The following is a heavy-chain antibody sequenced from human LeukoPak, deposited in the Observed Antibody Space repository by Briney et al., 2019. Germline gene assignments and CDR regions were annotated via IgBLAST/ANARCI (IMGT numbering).Heavy chain of an antibody. Sequence: GASVKVSCKASEYTFTGYYMHWVRQAPGQGLEWMGWINPNSGGTNYAQKFQGRVTMTRDTSISTAYMELSRLRSDDTAVYYCARVFISRPIVGAPQGAYYFDYWGQGTLVTVSS. D-gene: IGHD1-26*01. J-gene: IGHJ4*02. CDR3: ARVFISRPIVGAPQGAYYFDY. CDR1: EYTFTGYY. CDR2: INPNSGGT. V-gene: IGHV1-2*02.